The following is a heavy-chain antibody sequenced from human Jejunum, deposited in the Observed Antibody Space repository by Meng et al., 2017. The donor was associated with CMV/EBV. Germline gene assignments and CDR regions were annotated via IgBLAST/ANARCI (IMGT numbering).Heavy chain of an antibody. CDR1: GFTFSSYA. CDR3: TRESGYLI. Sequence: SCAGSGFTFSSYAMSWVRQAPGRGPVWVSFIFGGGSSTYYAASVKGRFTISKDDSKNTLYLQMNSLRVEDTAVYYCTRESGYLIWGQGTTVTVSS. D-gene: IGHD5-12*01. J-gene: IGHJ6*02. CDR2: IFGGGSST. V-gene: IGHV3-23*03.